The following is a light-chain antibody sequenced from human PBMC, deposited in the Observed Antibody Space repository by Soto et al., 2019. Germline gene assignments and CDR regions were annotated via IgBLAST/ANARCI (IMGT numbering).Light chain of an antibody. CDR1: QGIGND. Sequence: DPQMTQSPSSLSASVGDRVIITCRASQGIGNDLGWYQQKPGKAPKRLIYAASTLQSGVPSRFGGSGSGTEFTLTISSLQPEDFATYYCLQYSSYPRTFGQGTRLETK. J-gene: IGKJ5*01. CDR3: LQYSSYPRT. CDR2: AAS. V-gene: IGKV1-17*01.